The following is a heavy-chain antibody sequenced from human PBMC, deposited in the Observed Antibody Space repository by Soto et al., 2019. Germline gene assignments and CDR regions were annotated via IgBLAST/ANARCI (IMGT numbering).Heavy chain of an antibody. CDR1: GGSISSGGYS. Sequence: KASETLSLTCAVSGGSISSGGYSWSWIRQPPGKGLEWIGYIYHSGSTYYNPSLESRVTISVDRSKNQFSLKLSSVTAADTAVYYCARVTGDIVVVVAATEWFDPWGQGTLVTAPQ. V-gene: IGHV4-30-2*02. CDR2: IYHSGST. J-gene: IGHJ5*02. CDR3: ARVTGDIVVVVAATEWFDP. D-gene: IGHD2-15*01.